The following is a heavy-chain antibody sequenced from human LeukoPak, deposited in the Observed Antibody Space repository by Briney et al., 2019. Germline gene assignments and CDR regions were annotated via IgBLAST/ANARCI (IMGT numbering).Heavy chain of an antibody. CDR1: GFTFSSYS. Sequence: GGSLRLSCAASGFTFSSYSMNWVRQAPGKGLEWVSSISSSSSYIYYADSVKGRFTISRDNAKNSLYLQMNSLRAEDTAVYYCARDGDYDYVWGSPYYFDYWGQGTLVTVSS. D-gene: IGHD3-16*01. J-gene: IGHJ4*02. CDR2: ISSSSSYI. V-gene: IGHV3-21*01. CDR3: ARDGDYDYVWGSPYYFDY.